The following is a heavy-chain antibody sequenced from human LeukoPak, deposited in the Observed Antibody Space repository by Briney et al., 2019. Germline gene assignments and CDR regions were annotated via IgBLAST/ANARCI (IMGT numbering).Heavy chain of an antibody. CDR1: GYSISSGYY. CDR2: IYHSGNT. CDR3: ARGSKDYGHYDPGNFLD. V-gene: IGHV4-38-2*01. J-gene: IGHJ4*02. Sequence: SETLSLTCAVSGYSISSGYYWGWIRQPPVKGLEWIGSIYHSGNTYYNPSLKSRVTISVDTSKNQFSLKLSSVTAADTAVYYCARGSKDYGHYDPGNFLDWGQGTLVTVSS. D-gene: IGHD4-17*01.